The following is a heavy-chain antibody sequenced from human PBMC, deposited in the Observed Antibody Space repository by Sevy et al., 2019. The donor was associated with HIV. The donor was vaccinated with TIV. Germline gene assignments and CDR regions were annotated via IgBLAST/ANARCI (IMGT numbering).Heavy chain of an antibody. V-gene: IGHV1-69*13. Sequence: ASVKVSCKASGGTFGSSGIIWVRQAPGEGLEWMGGIIPIFGTTDYVQGFHGRVTITADESTSTVYMELRSLKSEDTAVYFCARRMMTPMHAFDVWGQGTMVTVSS. D-gene: IGHD2-21*02. CDR1: GGTFGSSG. CDR3: ARRMMTPMHAFDV. CDR2: IIPIFGTT. J-gene: IGHJ3*01.